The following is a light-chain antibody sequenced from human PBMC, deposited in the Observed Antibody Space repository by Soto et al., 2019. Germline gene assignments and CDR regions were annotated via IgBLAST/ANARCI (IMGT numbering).Light chain of an antibody. CDR1: SGHSNYA. V-gene: IGLV4-69*01. CDR3: QTWGTGTPWV. J-gene: IGLJ3*02. Sequence: QSVLTQSPSASASLGASVKLTCTLSSGHSNYAIAWHQQQPEKGRRYLMKLNSDGSHSKGDGIPDRFSGSSSGAERYLTISSLQSEDEADYYCQTWGTGTPWVFGGGTKLTVL. CDR2: LNSDGSH.